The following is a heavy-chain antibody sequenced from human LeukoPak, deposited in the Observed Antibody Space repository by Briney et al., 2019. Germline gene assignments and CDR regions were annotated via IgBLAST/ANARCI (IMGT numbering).Heavy chain of an antibody. CDR3: ARGYEVGWTTVVTPHPFDY. CDR2: ISSSSSYI. Sequence: GGSLRLSCAASGFTFSNAWMSWVRQAPGKGLEWVSSISSSSSYIYYADSVKGRFTISRDNAKNSLYLQMNSLRAEDTAVYYCARGYEVGWTTVVTPHPFDYWGQGTLVTVSS. CDR1: GFTFSNAW. D-gene: IGHD4-23*01. V-gene: IGHV3-21*01. J-gene: IGHJ4*02.